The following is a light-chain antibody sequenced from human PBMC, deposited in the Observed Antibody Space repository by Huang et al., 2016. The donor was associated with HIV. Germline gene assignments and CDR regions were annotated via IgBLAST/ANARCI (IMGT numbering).Light chain of an antibody. CDR2: KAS. J-gene: IGKJ1*01. CDR3: QQYKTYPWS. Sequence: DIQMTQSPSILSASVGDRVTITCRASQTVHSWLDWYQQRPGKAPKLLISKASKLESGVSSNFSGSGSGAEYTLTISSLQTDDFATYYCQQYKTYPWSFGQGTTVDI. V-gene: IGKV1-5*03. CDR1: QTVHSW.